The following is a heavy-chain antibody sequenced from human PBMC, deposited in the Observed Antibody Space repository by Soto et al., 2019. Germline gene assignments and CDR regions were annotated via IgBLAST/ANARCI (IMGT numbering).Heavy chain of an antibody. D-gene: IGHD1-26*01. CDR3: ARVGGGSRNWFDP. J-gene: IGHJ5*02. Sequence: SETLSLTCTVSGGSISSYYWSWIRQPPGKGLEWIGYIYYSGSTNYNPSLKSRVTISVDTSKNQLSLKLSSVTAADTAVYYCARVGGGSRNWFDPWGQGTLVTVSS. CDR1: GGSISSYY. V-gene: IGHV4-59*01. CDR2: IYYSGST.